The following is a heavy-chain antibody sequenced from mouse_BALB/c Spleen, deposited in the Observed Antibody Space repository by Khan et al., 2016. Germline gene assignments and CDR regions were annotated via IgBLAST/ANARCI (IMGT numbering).Heavy chain of an antibody. CDR1: GYSITSGYA. D-gene: IGHD1-1*01. J-gene: IGHJ2*01. V-gene: IGHV3-2*02. CDR3: ARGNYYGYYFNY. Sequence: EVQLQESGPGLVKPSQSLSLTCTVTGYSITSGYAWNWIRQFPGNKLEWMGYISYSGVTSYTPSLKSRISITRDTSKNQLFLQLNSVTPEDTAPYYFARGNYYGYYFNYWGQGTTLTVSS. CDR2: ISYSGVT.